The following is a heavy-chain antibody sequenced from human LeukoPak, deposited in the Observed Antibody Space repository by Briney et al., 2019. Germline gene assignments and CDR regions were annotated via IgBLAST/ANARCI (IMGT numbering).Heavy chain of an antibody. CDR2: ISVSGGST. J-gene: IGHJ5*02. D-gene: IGHD6-19*01. CDR3: AKLSIRGSGPSGGP. Sequence: GGSLRLSCAVSGFTFSSYAMSWGRQPPGQGLEWVSAISVSGGSTSYAHSLKSRFTISRANSTNTLYRQTHSLRPADTAIYYCAKLSIRGSGPSGGPWGQGTLVTVSS. CDR1: GFTFSSYA. V-gene: IGHV3-23*01.